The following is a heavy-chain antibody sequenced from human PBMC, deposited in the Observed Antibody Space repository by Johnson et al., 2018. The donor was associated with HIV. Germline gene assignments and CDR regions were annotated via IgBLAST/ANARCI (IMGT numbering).Heavy chain of an antibody. CDR3: AKDRVGATSPQAQNAFDI. CDR2: IRYDGSNK. Sequence: VQLVESGGGVVQPGGSLRLSCAASGFTFSSYGMHWVRQAPGTGLEWVAFIRYDGSNKYYADSVKGRFTISRENSKNTLYLQMNSLRAEDTAVYYCAKDRVGATSPQAQNAFDIWGQGTMVTVSS. CDR1: GFTFSSYG. J-gene: IGHJ3*02. V-gene: IGHV3-30*02. D-gene: IGHD1-26*01.